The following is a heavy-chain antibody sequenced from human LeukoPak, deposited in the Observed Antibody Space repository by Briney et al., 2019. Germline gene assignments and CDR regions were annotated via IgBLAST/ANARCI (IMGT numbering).Heavy chain of an antibody. D-gene: IGHD2-15*01. V-gene: IGHV4-30-4*01. J-gene: IGHJ4*02. Sequence: SQTLSLTCTVSGGSISSGDYYWSWIRQPPGKGLEWIGYIYYSGSTYYNPSLKSRVTISVDTSKNQFSLKLSSVTAADTAVYYYARRRSGPDYFDYWGQGSLVTVSS. CDR3: ARRRSGPDYFDY. CDR2: IYYSGST. CDR1: GGSISSGDYY.